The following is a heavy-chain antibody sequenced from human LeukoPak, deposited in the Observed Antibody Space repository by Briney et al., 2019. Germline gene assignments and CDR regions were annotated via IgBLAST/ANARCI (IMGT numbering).Heavy chain of an antibody. CDR1: GFTFSSYA. V-gene: IGHV3-23*01. CDR2: ISGSGGST. J-gene: IGHJ4*02. D-gene: IGHD3-9*01. CDR3: AKWGDYDVLTGHYVSDY. Sequence: PGGSLRLSCAASGFTFSSYAMSWVRQAPGKGLEWVSAISGSGGSTYYADSVKGRFTISRDNSKNTLYLQMNSLRAEDTAVYYCAKWGDYDVLTGHYVSDYWGQGTLVTVSS.